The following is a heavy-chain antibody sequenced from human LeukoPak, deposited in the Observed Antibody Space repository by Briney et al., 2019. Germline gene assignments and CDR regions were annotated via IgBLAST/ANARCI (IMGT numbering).Heavy chain of an antibody. J-gene: IGHJ3*02. V-gene: IGHV4-34*01. CDR1: GGSLSFYY. CDR3: ARALGAFDI. Sequence: KTSETLSPTCGVYGGSLSFYYWSWIRQSPGKGLEWIAEISQNGDSNYNPSLKSRVTISLDTSKNQLSLKLNSVTAADTAVYYCARALGAFDIWGQGTMVTVS. CDR2: ISQNGDS.